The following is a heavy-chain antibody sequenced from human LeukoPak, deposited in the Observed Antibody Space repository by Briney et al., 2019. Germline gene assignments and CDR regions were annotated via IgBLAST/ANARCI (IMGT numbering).Heavy chain of an antibody. V-gene: IGHV3-21*01. CDR2: ISSSSSYI. CDR3: ARAPILGPPLHYFDY. CDR1: GFTFSSYS. J-gene: IGHJ4*02. Sequence: GSLRLSCAASGFTFSSYSMNWVRQAPGKGLEWVSSISSSSSYIYYADSAKGRFTISRDNAKNSLYLQMNSLRAEDTAVYYCARAPILGPPLHYFDYWGQGTLVTVSS. D-gene: IGHD2-8*02.